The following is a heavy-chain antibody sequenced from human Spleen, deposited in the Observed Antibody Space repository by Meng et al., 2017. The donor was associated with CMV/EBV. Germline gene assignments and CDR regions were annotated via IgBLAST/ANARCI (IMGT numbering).Heavy chain of an antibody. CDR3: TTGGRRTGDNCNLWPNYGMDV. CDR2: IGSYGSTT. D-gene: IGHD1-20*01. CDR1: GFSFSNYA. Sequence: GGSLRLSCAASGFSFSNYAMHWVRQAPGKGLDYVSAIGSYGSTTYYVDSVKGRFTISRDNSKNTLYLQMNSLKTEDTAVYYCTTGGRRTGDNCNLWPNYGMDVWGQGTTVTVSS. J-gene: IGHJ6*02. V-gene: IGHV3-64*02.